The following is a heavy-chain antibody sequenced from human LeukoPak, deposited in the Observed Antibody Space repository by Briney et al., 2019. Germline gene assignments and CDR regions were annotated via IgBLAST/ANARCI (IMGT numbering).Heavy chain of an antibody. D-gene: IGHD1-1*01. CDR2: IYYSGTT. CDR3: ARFKQLGRSFDS. Sequence: GTLSLTYTDSGGSLSKTSYYWGWIRQPPGKGREWIGNIYYSGTTYYNPSLKSRVTISVDTSKNQFSLTLNSVTAADTAVYFCARFKQLGRSFDSWGLGSLVTVSS. J-gene: IGHJ4*02. CDR1: GGSLSKTSYY. V-gene: IGHV4-39*07.